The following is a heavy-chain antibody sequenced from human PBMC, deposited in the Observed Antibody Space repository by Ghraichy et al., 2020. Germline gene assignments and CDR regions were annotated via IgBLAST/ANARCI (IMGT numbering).Heavy chain of an antibody. V-gene: IGHV4-34*01. CDR1: GGSFSGYY. Sequence: SETLSLTCAVYGGSFSGYYWSWIRQSPGKGLEWIGEMNHSGSTNYKPSLKSRVTISVDTSKNQFSLKLSSVTAADTAVYYCARGRRFSPGIAAPGRFDYWGQGTLVTVSS. D-gene: IGHD6-13*01. J-gene: IGHJ4*02. CDR3: ARGRRFSPGIAAPGRFDY. CDR2: MNHSGST.